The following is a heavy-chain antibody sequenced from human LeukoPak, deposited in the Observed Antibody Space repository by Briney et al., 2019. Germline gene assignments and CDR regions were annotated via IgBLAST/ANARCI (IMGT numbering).Heavy chain of an antibody. CDR1: GGSISSSSYY. V-gene: IGHV4-39*07. CDR3: ASGRIPLYCSGSDCLGDDY. D-gene: IGHD2-15*01. Sequence: SETLSLTCTVSGGSISSSSYYWGWIRQPPGKGLEWIGSIYYSGSTYYNPSLKSRVTISVDTSKNQFSLKLSSVTAADTAVYYCASGRIPLYCSGSDCLGDDYWGQGTLVTVSS. J-gene: IGHJ4*02. CDR2: IYYSGST.